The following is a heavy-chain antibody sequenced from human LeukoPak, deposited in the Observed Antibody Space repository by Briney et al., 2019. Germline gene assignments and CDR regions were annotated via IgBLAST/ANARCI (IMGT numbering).Heavy chain of an antibody. Sequence: SETLSLTCTVSGGPISSYYWSWIRQPPGKGLEWIGYIYYSGSTNYNPSLKSRVTISVDTSKNQFSLKLSSVTAADTAVYYCASLSPEGYFDYWGQGTLVTVSS. J-gene: IGHJ4*02. CDR2: IYYSGST. V-gene: IGHV4-59*08. CDR3: ASLSPEGYFDY. CDR1: GGPISSYY.